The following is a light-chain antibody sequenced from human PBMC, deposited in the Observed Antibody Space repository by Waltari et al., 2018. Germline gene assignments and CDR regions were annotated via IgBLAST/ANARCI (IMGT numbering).Light chain of an antibody. CDR3: QQSYSTLIT. Sequence: DSQMTQSPSSLSASVGDRVAITCRASQSIRSSLNWYQQRPGKAPKLLIYAASSLQSGVPSRFSCSRYGTDFTLTISSLQPEAFATFYCQQSYSTLITFGQGTRLEIK. CDR1: QSIRSS. J-gene: IGKJ5*01. CDR2: AAS. V-gene: IGKV1-39*01.